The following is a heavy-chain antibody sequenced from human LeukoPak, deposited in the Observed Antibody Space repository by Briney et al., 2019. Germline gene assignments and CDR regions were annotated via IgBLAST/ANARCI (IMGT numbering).Heavy chain of an antibody. CDR2: ISPTGSTT. CDR1: GFSFSGHW. J-gene: IGHJ4*02. CDR3: ARGPNSNWSGLDF. Sequence: GGSLRLSCTASGFSFSGHWMHWARHLPGKGLVWVSRISPTGSTTSYADSVKGRLTVSRDNAKNTLYLQVNNLRAEDTAVYYCARGPNSNWSGLDFWGQGTLLAVSS. V-gene: IGHV3-74*01. D-gene: IGHD6-6*01.